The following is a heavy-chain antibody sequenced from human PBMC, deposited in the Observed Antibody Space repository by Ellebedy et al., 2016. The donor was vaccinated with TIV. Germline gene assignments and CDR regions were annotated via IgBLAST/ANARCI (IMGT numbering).Heavy chain of an antibody. Sequence: AASVKVSCKASGYTFTNYDIDWVRQATGQGLEWMGWMNPNSGKTVYAQKFQGRVTMTWNTSINTAYMELSSLIFDDTAVYFCARGLYNYALNWFDPWGQGTLVTVSS. D-gene: IGHD5-18*01. CDR1: GYTFTNYD. V-gene: IGHV1-8*02. J-gene: IGHJ5*02. CDR2: MNPNSGKT. CDR3: ARGLYNYALNWFDP.